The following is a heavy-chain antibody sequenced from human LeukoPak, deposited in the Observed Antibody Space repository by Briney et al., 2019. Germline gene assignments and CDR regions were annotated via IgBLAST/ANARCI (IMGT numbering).Heavy chain of an antibody. Sequence: GGSLRLSCAASGFTFSSYDMHWVRQATGKGLEWVSASGTAGDTYYPGSVKGRFTISRENAKNSLYLQMNSLRAGDTAVYYCARVSSGSGSYYNEPGGYYGMDVWGQGTTVTVSS. CDR3: ARVSSGSGSYYNEPGGYYGMDV. CDR2: SGTAGDT. V-gene: IGHV3-13*01. CDR1: GFTFSSYD. D-gene: IGHD3-10*01. J-gene: IGHJ6*02.